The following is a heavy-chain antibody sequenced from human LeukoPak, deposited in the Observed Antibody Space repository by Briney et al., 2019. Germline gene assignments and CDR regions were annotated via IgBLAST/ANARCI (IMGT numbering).Heavy chain of an antibody. Sequence: KSSETLSLTCTVSGGFISSGGNYWTWIRQNPEKGLEWIGYVYYSGGTYYNPSLKSRVTISVDTYKNQVSLKLTSVTAADTAVYHCARHFRPTNYPHYYLDHWGQGTLVTVSS. CDR2: VYYSGGT. J-gene: IGHJ4*02. CDR1: GGFISSGGNY. V-gene: IGHV4-31*03. D-gene: IGHD4/OR15-4a*01. CDR3: ARHFRPTNYPHYYLDH.